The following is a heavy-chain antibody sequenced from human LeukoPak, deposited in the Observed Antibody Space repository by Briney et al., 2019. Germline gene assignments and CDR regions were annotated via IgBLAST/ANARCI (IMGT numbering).Heavy chain of an antibody. D-gene: IGHD6-19*01. Sequence: SETLSLTCTVSGGSISNSNYYWGWIRQPPGKELEWIGNIFYTGTTYYNPSLKSRVTISVDTSKNQFSLKLTSVTAADTAVYYCARLPGGSGWALFDYWGQGTLVTVSS. J-gene: IGHJ4*02. CDR2: IFYTGTT. CDR3: ARLPGGSGWALFDY. V-gene: IGHV4-39*01. CDR1: GGSISNSNYY.